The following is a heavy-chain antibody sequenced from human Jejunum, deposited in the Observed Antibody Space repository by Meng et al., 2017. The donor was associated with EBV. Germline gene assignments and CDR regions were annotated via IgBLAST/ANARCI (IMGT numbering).Heavy chain of an antibody. Sequence: VQVAEAGPGLVQPSGTLSLTCAVSGASISSSQWWSWVRQAPGEGLEWIGEIYYTGRTNYNPSLKSRVSMSIDKSKNQFSLNLNSVTVADTAVYYCATSMSGYSYGYSWGQGTLVTVSS. J-gene: IGHJ5*02. CDR1: GASISSSQW. D-gene: IGHD5-12*01. CDR3: ATSMSGYSYGYS. CDR2: IYYTGRT. V-gene: IGHV4-4*02.